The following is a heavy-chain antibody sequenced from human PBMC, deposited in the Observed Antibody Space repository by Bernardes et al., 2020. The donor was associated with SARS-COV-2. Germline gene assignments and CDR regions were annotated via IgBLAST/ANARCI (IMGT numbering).Heavy chain of an antibody. Sequence: SETLSLTCTVSGASVSSGAYHWSWIRQPAGKGLEWIGRIYTRGDTNYNPSLKSRVTISLDTAKNQFSLKLTSVTAADTAVYYCARDVLSGYYSYFDYWGQGTLVTVSS. CDR1: GASVSSGAYH. J-gene: IGHJ4*02. CDR3: ARDVLSGYYSYFDY. CDR2: IYTRGDT. D-gene: IGHD6-13*01. V-gene: IGHV4-61*02.